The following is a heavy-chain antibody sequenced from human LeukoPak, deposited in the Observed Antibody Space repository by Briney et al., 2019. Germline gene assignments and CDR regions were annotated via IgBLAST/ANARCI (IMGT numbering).Heavy chain of an antibody. CDR2: IYYSRST. D-gene: IGHD3-10*01. V-gene: IGHV4-39*01. J-gene: IGHJ6*02. CDR3: ARHFSSYGSGSYYNPLWYYYYGMDV. CDR1: GGSISSSSYY. Sequence: SETLSLTCTVSGGSISSSSYYWGWIRQPPGKGLEWIGSIYYSRSTYYNPSLQSRITISVDTSKNQFSLKLSSVTAADTDVYYWARHFSSYGSGSYYNPLWYYYYGMDVWGQGTTVTVSS.